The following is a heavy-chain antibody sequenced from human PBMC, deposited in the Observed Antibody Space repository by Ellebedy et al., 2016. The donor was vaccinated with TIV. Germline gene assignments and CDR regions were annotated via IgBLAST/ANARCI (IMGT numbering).Heavy chain of an antibody. CDR2: IYSGGST. V-gene: IGHV3-66*01. CDR1: GFTFSSYW. CDR3: ARDLVEDYDSSGYGDAFDI. J-gene: IGHJ3*02. Sequence: PGGSLRLSCAASGFTFSSYWMCWVRQAPGKGLEWVSVIYSGGSTYNADSVKGRFTISRDNSKNTLYLQMNSLSAEDTAVYYCARDLVEDYDSSGYGDAFDIWGQGTMVTVSS. D-gene: IGHD3-22*01.